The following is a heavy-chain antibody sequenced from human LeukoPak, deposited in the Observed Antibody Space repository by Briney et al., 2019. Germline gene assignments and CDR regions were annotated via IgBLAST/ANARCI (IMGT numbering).Heavy chain of an antibody. D-gene: IGHD6-13*01. CDR2: INGDGSST. V-gene: IGHV3-74*01. J-gene: IGHJ4*02. CDR1: GFTFSSYW. CDR3: AKDPPYSSSWYWDYFFDF. Sequence: GGSLGLSCAASGFTFSSYWMHWVRQPPGKGLVWVSRINGDGSSTRYADSVKGRFTVSRDNAKNTLYLQLHNLRAEDTAIYYCAKDPPYSSSWYWDYFFDFWGQGTLVTVSS.